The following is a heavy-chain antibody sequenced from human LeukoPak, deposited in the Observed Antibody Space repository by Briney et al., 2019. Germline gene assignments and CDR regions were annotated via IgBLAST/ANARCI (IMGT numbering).Heavy chain of an antibody. CDR1: GFTFSSYA. CDR3: ARSYTHYDFWSGYTYQNYFDP. CDR2: ISGSGGST. Sequence: GGSLRLSCAASGFTFSSYAMSWVRQAPGKGLEWVSAISGSGGSTYYADSVKGRFTISRDNSKNTVYLQMDSLRAEDTAVYYCARSYTHYDFWSGYTYQNYFDPWGQGTLVTVSS. J-gene: IGHJ5*02. D-gene: IGHD3-3*01. V-gene: IGHV3-23*01.